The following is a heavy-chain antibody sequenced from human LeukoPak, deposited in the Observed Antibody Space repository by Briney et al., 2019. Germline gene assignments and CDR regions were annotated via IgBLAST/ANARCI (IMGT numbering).Heavy chain of an antibody. CDR2: ISSSSNYI. V-gene: IGHV3-21*01. J-gene: IGHJ4*02. Sequence: GGSLRLSSAASGFTFSSYTMNWVRQAPGKGLEWVSSISSSSNYIYYADSVKGRFTISRDNAKNSVYLQMNSLRAEDTAVYYCARDGGFAFDYWGQGTLVTVSS. D-gene: IGHD4-23*01. CDR1: GFTFSSYT. CDR3: ARDGGFAFDY.